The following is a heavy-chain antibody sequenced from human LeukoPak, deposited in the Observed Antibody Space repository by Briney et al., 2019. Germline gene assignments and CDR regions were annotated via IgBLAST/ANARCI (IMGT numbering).Heavy chain of an antibody. CDR1: GFTFSSYW. CDR3: ARVGKQVAADY. Sequence: GGSLRLSCAASGFTFSSYWMSWVRQAPGKGLEWVANIKQDGSEKYYVDSVKGRFAISRDNAKNSLYLQMNSLRAEDTAVYYCARVGKQVAADYWGQGTLVTVSS. CDR2: IKQDGSEK. J-gene: IGHJ4*02. V-gene: IGHV3-7*03. D-gene: IGHD2-15*01.